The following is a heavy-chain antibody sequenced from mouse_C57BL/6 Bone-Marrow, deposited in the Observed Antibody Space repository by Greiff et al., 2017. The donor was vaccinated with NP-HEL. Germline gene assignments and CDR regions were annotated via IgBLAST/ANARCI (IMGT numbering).Heavy chain of an antibody. D-gene: IGHD1-1*01. CDR3: ARRLYYLYAMDY. CDR2: IRHKANGYTS. V-gene: IGHV7-3*01. Sequence: DVQLQESGGGLVQPGGSLSLSCAASGFTFTDYYMSWVRQPPGKALEWLGFIRHKANGYTSEYSFSVKGRFTISRDKSQSILYLHMNALKAEDSATYYCARRLYYLYAMDYWGQGTSVTVSS. J-gene: IGHJ4*01. CDR1: GFTFTDYY.